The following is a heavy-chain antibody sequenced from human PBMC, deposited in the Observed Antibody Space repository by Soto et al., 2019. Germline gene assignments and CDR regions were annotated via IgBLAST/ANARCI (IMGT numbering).Heavy chain of an antibody. CDR1: GFTVSSNY. D-gene: IGHD6-19*01. V-gene: IGHV3-66*01. CDR2: IYSGGST. CDR3: ASVAAAGPFDY. J-gene: IGHJ4*02. Sequence: EVQLVESGAGLVQPGGSLRLSCAASGFTVSSNYMSWVRQAPGKGLEWVSVIYSGGSTYYADSVKGRFTISRDNSKNTLYLQMNSLRAEDTAVYYCASVAAAGPFDYWGQGTLVTVSS.